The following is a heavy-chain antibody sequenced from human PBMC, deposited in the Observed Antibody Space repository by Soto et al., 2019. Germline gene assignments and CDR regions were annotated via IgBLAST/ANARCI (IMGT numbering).Heavy chain of an antibody. CDR3: ARDDYGDYVGEDAAFDF. CDR1: GFTFSSYT. D-gene: IGHD4-17*01. J-gene: IGHJ3*01. Sequence: PGGSLRLSCAASGFTFSSYTVNWVRQAPGKGLEWVSSISGSSSYIYYADSVQGRFTISRDNAKNSLYLQMNSLRVEDTAVYYCARDDYGDYVGEDAAFDFWGQGTMVTVS. CDR2: ISGSSSYI. V-gene: IGHV3-21*01.